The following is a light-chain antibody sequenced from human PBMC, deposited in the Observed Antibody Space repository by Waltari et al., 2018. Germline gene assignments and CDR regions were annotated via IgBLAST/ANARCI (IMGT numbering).Light chain of an antibody. CDR1: KLGDKY. CDR2: QDS. CDR3: QAWDSSTVV. V-gene: IGLV3-1*01. Sequence: SYELTQPPSVSVSPGQTASITCYGDKLGDKYACWYQQKPGQSPVLVIYQDSKRPSGILGQFSGSNSRNTATLAISGAQAMDEADYYCQAWDSSTVVFGGGTKLTVL. J-gene: IGLJ2*01.